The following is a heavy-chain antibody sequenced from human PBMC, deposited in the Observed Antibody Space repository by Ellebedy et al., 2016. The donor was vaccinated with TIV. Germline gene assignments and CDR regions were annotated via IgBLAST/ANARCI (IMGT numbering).Heavy chain of an antibody. D-gene: IGHD7-27*01. CDR2: ISSNNGNT. CDR3: ARVTRHWGGFDY. Sequence: AASVKVSCKASGYTFTSYGISWARQAPGQGLEWMGWISSNNGNTNYAQKLQGRVTMATDTSTSTAYMELRSLRCDDTAVYYCARVTRHWGGFDYWGQGTLVTVSS. J-gene: IGHJ4*02. V-gene: IGHV1-18*01. CDR1: GYTFTSYG.